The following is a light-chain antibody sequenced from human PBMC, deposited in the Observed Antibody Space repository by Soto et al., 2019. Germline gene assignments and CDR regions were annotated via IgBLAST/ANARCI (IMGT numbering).Light chain of an antibody. V-gene: IGLV2-23*01. Sequence: QSALTQPASVSGSRGLSITISCTGTSSEVGSYNLVSWYQQHPGKAPKLMIYEGSKRPSGVSNRFSGSKSGNTASLTISGLQAEDEADYYCCSYAGSSTPYVFGTGTNMTVL. CDR2: EGS. CDR3: CSYAGSSTPYV. J-gene: IGLJ1*01. CDR1: SSEVGSYNL.